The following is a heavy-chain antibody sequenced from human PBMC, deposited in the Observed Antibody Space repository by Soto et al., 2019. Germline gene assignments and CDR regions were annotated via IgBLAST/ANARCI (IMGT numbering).Heavy chain of an antibody. Sequence: SGFTFSSYAMSWVRQAPGKGLEWVSAISGSGDSTYYADSVKGRFTISRDNSKNTLYLQMNSLRAEDTAVYYCAKARGSTTPAPGSYWGQGTLVTVSS. CDR2: ISGSGDST. J-gene: IGHJ4*02. CDR1: GFTFSSYA. CDR3: AKARGSTTPAPGSY. V-gene: IGHV3-23*01. D-gene: IGHD2-2*01.